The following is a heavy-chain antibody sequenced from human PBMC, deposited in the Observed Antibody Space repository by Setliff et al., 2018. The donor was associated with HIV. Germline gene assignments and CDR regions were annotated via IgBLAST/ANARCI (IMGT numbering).Heavy chain of an antibody. CDR3: ARKGWNAYEAFDY. Sequence: NPSETLSLTCAVYGRSFNDNSWNWIRQPPGKGLEWIGEINHSGSSYYNPSLKSRVTITIDTSKRQFSLKLTSVTAADTAIYYCARKGWNAYEAFDYWGQGTLVTVSS. V-gene: IGHV4-34*01. CDR2: INHSGSS. D-gene: IGHD5-12*01. CDR1: GRSFNDNS. J-gene: IGHJ4*02.